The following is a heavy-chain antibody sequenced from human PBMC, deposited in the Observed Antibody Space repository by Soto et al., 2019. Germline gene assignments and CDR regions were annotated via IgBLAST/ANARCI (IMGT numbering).Heavy chain of an antibody. CDR3: ARDGAGGSGSYYIDYYYGMDV. CDR1: GGTFSSYA. D-gene: IGHD3-10*01. CDR2: IIPIFGTA. Sequence: SVKVSCKASGGTFSSYAISWVRQAPGQGLEWMGGIIPIFGTANYAQKFQGRVTITADESTSTAYMELSSLRSEDTAVYYCARDGAGGSGSYYIDYYYGMDVWGQGTTVTVSS. J-gene: IGHJ6*02. V-gene: IGHV1-69*13.